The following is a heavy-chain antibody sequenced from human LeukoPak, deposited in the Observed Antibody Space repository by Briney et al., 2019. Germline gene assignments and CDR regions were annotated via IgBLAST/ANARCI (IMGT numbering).Heavy chain of an antibody. CDR1: GFTFSSYW. J-gene: IGHJ3*02. Sequence: GGSLRLSCAASGFTFSSYWMSWVRQAPGKGLEGVANIKQEGSEKYYVDSVKGRFTISRDNPNLSLYLQMNSLRAEDPAVYYCARGGDILTGYYNFRAFDIWGQGTMVTVSS. V-gene: IGHV3-7*03. D-gene: IGHD3-9*01. CDR2: IKQEGSEK. CDR3: ARGGDILTGYYNFRAFDI.